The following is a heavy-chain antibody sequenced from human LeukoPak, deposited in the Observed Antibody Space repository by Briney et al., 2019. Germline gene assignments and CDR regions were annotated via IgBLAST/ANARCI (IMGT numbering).Heavy chain of an antibody. CDR3: ARRLGVAARPGWFDP. Sequence: GESLKISCKGSGYSFTSYWIGWVRQMPGKGLEWMGIIYPGDSDTRYSPSFQGQVTISADKSISTAYLQWSGLKASDTAMYYCARRLGVAARPGWFDPWGQGTLVTVSS. V-gene: IGHV5-51*01. CDR1: GYSFTSYW. CDR2: IYPGDSDT. D-gene: IGHD6-6*01. J-gene: IGHJ5*02.